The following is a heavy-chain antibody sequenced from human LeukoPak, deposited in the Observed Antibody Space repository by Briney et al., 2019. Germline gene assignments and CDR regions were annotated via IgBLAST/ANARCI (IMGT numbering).Heavy chain of an antibody. V-gene: IGHV4-59*01. Sequence: SETLSLTCTVSGGTISSYYWSWIRQPPGKGLEWIVYIYYSGSTNYNPSLKSRVTISVDTSKHQFSIKLSSVTAADTAVYSCEIVRDSSFDYWGQGTLVTVSS. J-gene: IGHJ4*02. CDR3: EIVRDSSFDY. CDR2: IYYSGST. CDR1: GGTISSYY. D-gene: IGHD6-13*01.